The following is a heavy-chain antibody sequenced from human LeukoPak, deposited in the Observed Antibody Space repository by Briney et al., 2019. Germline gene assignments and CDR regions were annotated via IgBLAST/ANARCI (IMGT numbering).Heavy chain of an antibody. V-gene: IGHV3-48*03. Sequence: GGSLRLSCAASGSGFIFSNYGMRWVRQAPGKGLEWVSYISSSGSTIYYADSVKGRFTISRDNAKNSLYLQMNSLRAEDTAVYYCAELGITMIGGVWGKGTTVTISS. D-gene: IGHD3-10*02. J-gene: IGHJ6*04. CDR3: AELGITMIGGV. CDR1: GSGFIFSNYG. CDR2: ISSSGSTI.